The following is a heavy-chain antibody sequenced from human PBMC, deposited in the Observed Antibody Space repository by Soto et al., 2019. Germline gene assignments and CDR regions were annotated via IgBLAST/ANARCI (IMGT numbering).Heavy chain of an antibody. CDR2: IIPIFGTA. D-gene: IGHD3-3*01. J-gene: IGHJ6*02. CDR1: GGPFSSYA. V-gene: IGHV1-69*13. Sequence: SVKVSCKASGGPFSSYAISWVRQAPGQGLEWMGGIIPIFGTANYAQKFQGRVTITADESTSTAYMELSSLRSEDTSVYYCARAIFGVPEDYYYYYGMYVWGQGTTVTVSS. CDR3: ARAIFGVPEDYYYYYGMYV.